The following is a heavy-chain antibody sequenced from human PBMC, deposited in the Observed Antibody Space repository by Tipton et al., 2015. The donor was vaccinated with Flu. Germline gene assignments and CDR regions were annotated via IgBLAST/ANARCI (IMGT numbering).Heavy chain of an antibody. V-gene: IGHV4-59*01. D-gene: IGHD7-27*01. Sequence: LRLSCIVSGGSLSNYYWNWIRQPPGKRLEWIGYIYYSGSTSYNPSLRSRVTISIDTSKNQFSLMLSSVTAADTAVYYCARDPVWSGDRGGMDVWGQGTTVTVSS. CDR2: IYYSGST. CDR1: GGSLSNYY. J-gene: IGHJ6*02. CDR3: ARDPVWSGDRGGMDV.